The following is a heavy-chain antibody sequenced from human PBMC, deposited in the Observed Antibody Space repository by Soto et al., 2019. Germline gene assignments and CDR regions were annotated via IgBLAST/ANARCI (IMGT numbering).Heavy chain of an antibody. J-gene: IGHJ5*01. CDR2: IYYSGSP. Sequence: QRQLQESGPGLVKPSETLSLTCTVSGGSISSSSYYLGWIRQPPGKGLEWIGSIYYSGSPYYNPSHKRRLTISVDTSKHPCFLKLCSVTAADTAVYYCARQRRGQLGLNCFGTWCEGTLVPVSS. V-gene: IGHV4-39*01. CDR1: GGSISSSSYY. D-gene: IGHD5-18*01. CDR3: ARQRRGQLGLNCFGT.